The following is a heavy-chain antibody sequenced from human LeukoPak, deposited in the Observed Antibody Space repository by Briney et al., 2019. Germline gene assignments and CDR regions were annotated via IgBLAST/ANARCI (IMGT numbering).Heavy chain of an antibody. CDR1: GFTFSSYW. V-gene: IGHV3-7*01. CDR3: ARDGEGGITIFGVAGGAFDI. J-gene: IGHJ3*02. CDR2: IKQDGSEK. D-gene: IGHD3-3*01. Sequence: PGGSLRLSCAASGFTFSSYWMSWVRQAPGKGLEWVANIKQDGSEKYYVDSVKGRFTISRDNAKNSLYLQMNSLRAEDTAVYYCARDGEGGITIFGVAGGAFDIWGQGTMVTVSS.